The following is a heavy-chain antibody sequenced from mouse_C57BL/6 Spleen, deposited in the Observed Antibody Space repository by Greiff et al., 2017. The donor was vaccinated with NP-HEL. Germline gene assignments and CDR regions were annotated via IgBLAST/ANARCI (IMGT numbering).Heavy chain of an antibody. V-gene: IGHV1-66*01. D-gene: IGHD2-4*01. CDR1: GYSFTSYY. Sequence: QVQLQQSGPELVKPGASVKISCKASGYSFTSYYIHWVKQRPGQGLEWIGWIYPGSGNTKYNEKFKGNATLTADTSSSTAYMQLSSLTSEDSAVYYCARRHYDYVGDYWGQGTTLTVSS. CDR3: ARRHYDYVGDY. CDR2: IYPGSGNT. J-gene: IGHJ2*01.